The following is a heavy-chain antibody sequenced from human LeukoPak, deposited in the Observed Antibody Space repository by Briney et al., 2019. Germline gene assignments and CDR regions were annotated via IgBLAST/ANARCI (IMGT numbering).Heavy chain of an antibody. CDR2: IMPDGSER. D-gene: IGHD6-6*01. CDR1: GFTFSNYW. V-gene: IGHV3-7*01. CDR3: ARGGHSSSLFWNY. Sequence: GGSLRLACSASGFTFSNYWMTWVRQAPGKGPEWVANIMPDGSERYYADSLRDRFTICRDNAKYALYLQIDSLRVEDTAVYYCARGGHSSSLFWNYLGQGSLVTVSS. J-gene: IGHJ4*02.